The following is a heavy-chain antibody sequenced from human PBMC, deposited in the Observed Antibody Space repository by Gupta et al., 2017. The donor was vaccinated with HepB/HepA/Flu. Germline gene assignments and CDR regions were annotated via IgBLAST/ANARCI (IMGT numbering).Heavy chain of an antibody. Sequence: EVQLVESGGGLVQPGGSLRLSCAASGITFSSYSMNWVRQASGKGLEWVSYISSSSNSIYYADSVKGRFTISRDNAKNSLYLQMNSLRDEDTAVYYCARVGYCSSTSCYQRWFDPWGQGTLVTVSS. CDR2: ISSSSNSI. D-gene: IGHD2-2*01. CDR3: ARVGYCSSTSCYQRWFDP. V-gene: IGHV3-48*02. J-gene: IGHJ5*02. CDR1: GITFSSYS.